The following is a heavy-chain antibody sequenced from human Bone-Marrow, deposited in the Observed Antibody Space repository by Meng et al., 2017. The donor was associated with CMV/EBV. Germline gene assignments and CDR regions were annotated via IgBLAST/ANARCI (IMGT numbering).Heavy chain of an antibody. Sequence: GSLRLSCTVSGYSVSSTYYWGWIRQPPGKGLEWIGSIYHTGSTYYNPSPRSRVTISLDTSKNQFSVKLRSVTAADTAVYYCAKDYAVTTLIWESHWGQGTLVTVSS. CDR2: IYHTGST. D-gene: IGHD4-17*01. J-gene: IGHJ4*02. CDR1: GYSVSSTYY. V-gene: IGHV4-38-2*02. CDR3: AKDYAVTTLIWESH.